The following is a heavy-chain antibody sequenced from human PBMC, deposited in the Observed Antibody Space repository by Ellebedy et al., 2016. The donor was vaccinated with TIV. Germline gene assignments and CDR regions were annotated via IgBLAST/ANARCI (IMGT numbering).Heavy chain of an antibody. V-gene: IGHV3-74*01. CDR3: TTDEGGSIDS. D-gene: IGHD2-15*01. Sequence: PGGSLRLSCAASGFTFSYNWMHWVRQAQGKGLVWVSRISRDGDYTNYADSVKGRFTISRDNAKKTLYLPMNGLRAEDTAVYYCTTDEGGSIDSWGQGTLVTVSS. CDR1: GFTFSYNW. J-gene: IGHJ4*02. CDR2: ISRDGDYT.